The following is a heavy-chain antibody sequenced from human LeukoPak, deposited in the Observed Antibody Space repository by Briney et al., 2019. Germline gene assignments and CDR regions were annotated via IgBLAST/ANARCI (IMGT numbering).Heavy chain of an antibody. V-gene: IGHV4-59*08. J-gene: IGHJ5*02. D-gene: IGHD3-16*02. CDR1: GGSHCCLH. Sequence: KPSGTLSLTRTVSGGSHCCLHSKSTRQPPGKGQGGVGYVYYSGTTNYNPSLKSRVTISVDTSKNQFSLKLSSVTATDTAMYYCARHHYLWELSLPWFDPWGQGTLVTVSS. CDR3: ARHHYLWELSLPWFDP. CDR2: VYYSGTT.